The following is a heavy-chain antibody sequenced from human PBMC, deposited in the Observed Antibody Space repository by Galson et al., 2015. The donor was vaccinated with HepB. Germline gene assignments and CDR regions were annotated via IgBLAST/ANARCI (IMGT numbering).Heavy chain of an antibody. CDR2: TYYRSKWYN. CDR3: TRVRHLARGMDV. Sequence: CAISGDSVSSNSVGWNWLRQSPSRGLEWLGRTYYRSKWYNDYAVSVQSRIAINPGTSRNQFSLQLNSVTPEDTGVYYCTRVRHLARGMDVWGQGTTVTVSS. V-gene: IGHV6-1*01. CDR1: GDSVSSNSVG. J-gene: IGHJ6*02. D-gene: IGHD5-12*01.